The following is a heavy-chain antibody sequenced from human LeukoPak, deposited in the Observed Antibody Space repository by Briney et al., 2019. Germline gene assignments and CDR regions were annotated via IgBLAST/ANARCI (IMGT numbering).Heavy chain of an antibody. J-gene: IGHJ4*02. CDR1: GYTFTSYY. CDR3: ASGQQLFDY. CDR2: IYPSGGST. V-gene: IGHV1-46*01. D-gene: IGHD6-13*01. Sequence: ASVKVSCKASGYTFTSYYMYWVRPAPGQGLEWMGIIYPSGGSTNYAQKFQGRVTMTRDTSTSTVYMELSSLRSDDTAVYYCASGQQLFDYWGQGTLVTVSS.